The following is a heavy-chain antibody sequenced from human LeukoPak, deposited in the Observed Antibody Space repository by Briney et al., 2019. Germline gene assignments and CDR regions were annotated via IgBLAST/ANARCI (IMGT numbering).Heavy chain of an antibody. Sequence: SETLSLTCAVYGGSFSGYYWNWIRQPPGKGLEWIGEINHSGSTNYNPSLKSPVTISVDTSRNQFSLKLSSVTAADTAVYYCARGAGAFDYWGHGTLVTVSS. J-gene: IGHJ4*01. D-gene: IGHD6-19*01. CDR1: GGSFSGYY. V-gene: IGHV4-34*01. CDR3: ARGAGAFDY. CDR2: INHSGST.